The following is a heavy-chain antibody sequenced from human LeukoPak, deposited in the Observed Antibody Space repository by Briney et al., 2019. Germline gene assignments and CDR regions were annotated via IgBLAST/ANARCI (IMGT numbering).Heavy chain of an antibody. J-gene: IGHJ4*02. CDR1: GYTFMNFE. V-gene: IGHV1-8*01. Sequence: ASVKVSCKASGYTFMNFEINWVRQATGQGLEWMGRMNPINGNTNYAQKFQGRVIMTSDNSINTVYMELSSLRSEDTAVYFCARQRTLRGLDNWGQGTLVTVSS. D-gene: IGHD3-10*01. CDR2: MNPINGNT. CDR3: ARQRTLRGLDN.